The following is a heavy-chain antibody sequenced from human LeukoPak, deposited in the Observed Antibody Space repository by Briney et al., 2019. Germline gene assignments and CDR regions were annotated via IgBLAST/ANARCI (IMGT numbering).Heavy chain of an antibody. CDR2: IKEDGREK. CDR3: VRFMRGTIGGDN. V-gene: IGHV3-7*01. D-gene: IGHD3-16*01. J-gene: IGHJ4*02. Sequence: GSLRLSCAASGFTFSSFWMSWIRQAPGKGLEWVANIKEDGREKYYVDSVKGRFTISRDNAKNSLYLQMNNLKAEDTAMYYCVRFMRGTIGGDNWGQGTLVTVSA. CDR1: GFTFSSFW.